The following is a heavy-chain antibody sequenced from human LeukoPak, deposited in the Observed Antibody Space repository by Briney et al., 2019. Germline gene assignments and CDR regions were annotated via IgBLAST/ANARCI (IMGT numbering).Heavy chain of an antibody. CDR2: ISAYNGNT. D-gene: IGHD4-23*01. J-gene: IGHJ4*02. V-gene: IGHV1-18*01. CDR3: ARDVSTVVIPGY. CDR1: GYTFTSYG. Sequence: APVKVSCKASGYTFTSYGISWVRQAPGQGLEWMGWISAYNGNTNYAQKLQGRVTMTTDTSTSTAYMELRSLRSDDTAVYYCARDVSTVVIPGYWGQGTLVTVSS.